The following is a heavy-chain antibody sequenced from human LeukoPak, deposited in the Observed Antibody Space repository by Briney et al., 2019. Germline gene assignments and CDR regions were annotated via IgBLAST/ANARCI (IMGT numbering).Heavy chain of an antibody. Sequence: AGSLRLSSPASGFTFSSYGMDWVRQAPGKGLEWVAFIRNDGTNTNYANSVKGRFTISRDNSKNTPFLQMTSLITADTAVYFCSRSPYSYGSRYFDYWGQGTLVTVSS. J-gene: IGHJ4*02. CDR1: GFTFSSYG. CDR2: IRNDGTNT. V-gene: IGHV3-30*02. CDR3: SRSPYSYGSRYFDY. D-gene: IGHD5-18*01.